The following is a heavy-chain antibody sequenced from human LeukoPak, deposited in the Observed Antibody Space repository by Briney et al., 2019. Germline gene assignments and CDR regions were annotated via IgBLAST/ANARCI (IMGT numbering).Heavy chain of an antibody. V-gene: IGHV3-30*02. CDR2: IRYDGSNK. CDR3: AILNGGNSASLDY. D-gene: IGHD4-23*01. Sequence: PGGSLRLSCAASGFTFSSYGMHWVRQAPGKGLEWVAFIRYDGSNKYYADSVKGRFTISRDNSKNTLYLQMNSLRTGDTAVYYCAILNGGNSASLDYWGQGTLVTVCS. J-gene: IGHJ4*02. CDR1: GFTFSSYG.